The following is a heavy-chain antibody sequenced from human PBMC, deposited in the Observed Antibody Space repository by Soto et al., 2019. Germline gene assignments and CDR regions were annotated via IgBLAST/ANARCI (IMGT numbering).Heavy chain of an antibody. J-gene: IGHJ4*02. V-gene: IGHV4-59*01. D-gene: IGHD4-17*01. CDR3: ARWYGGSLDY. CDR1: RGSMNNYY. Sequence: PSETLSLTCTVSRGSMNNYYWSWIRQPPGKGMEWIGYIYYSGSTNYNPSLKSRVTISVDTSKNQFSLKLNSVTAADAAVYYCARWYGGSLDYWGQGTLVTVSS. CDR2: IYYSGST.